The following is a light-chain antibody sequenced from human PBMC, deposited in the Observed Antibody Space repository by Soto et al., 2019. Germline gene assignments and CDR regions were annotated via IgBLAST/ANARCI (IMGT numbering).Light chain of an antibody. J-gene: IGLJ1*01. V-gene: IGLV9-49*03. CDR3: GADHGSGSNFAYV. Sequence: QLVLTQPPSASASLGATVTLTCTLSSGYSNYKVDWYQQRPGKGPRFVMRVGTGGIVGSKGDGIPDRFSVLGSGLNRYLTIKNIQEEDESDYYRGADHGSGSNFAYVFGTGTKLTVL. CDR1: SGYSNYK. CDR2: VGTGGIVG.